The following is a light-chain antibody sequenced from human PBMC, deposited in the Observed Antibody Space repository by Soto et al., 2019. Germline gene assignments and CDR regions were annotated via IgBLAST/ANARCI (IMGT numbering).Light chain of an antibody. CDR3: ASWDDSLNGPV. J-gene: IGLJ1*01. CDR1: TSNIGTNT. Sequence: VLTQPPPASGTPGQRVTISCSGSTSNIGTNTVNWFQHLPGSAPKLLIYTNTQRPSGVPDRFSGSKSGTSASLAISGLQSEDEADYYCASWDDSLNGPVFGTGTKVTVL. V-gene: IGLV1-44*01. CDR2: TNT.